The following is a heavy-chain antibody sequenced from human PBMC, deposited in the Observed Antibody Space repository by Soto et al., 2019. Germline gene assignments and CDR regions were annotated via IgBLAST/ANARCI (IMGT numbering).Heavy chain of an antibody. CDR2: ISSSSSYI. D-gene: IGHD4-17*01. CDR1: GFTFSSYS. J-gene: IGHJ6*02. V-gene: IGHV3-21*01. CDR3: PRDQEYGDYGHYYYGMDV. Sequence: GGSLRLSCAASGFTFSSYSMNWVRQAPGKGLEWVSSISSSSSYIYYSDSVKGRLTISRSNAKNSLYLQMNSLRVEDTAGYYCPRDQEYGDYGHYYYGMDVWGQGTTVTVSS.